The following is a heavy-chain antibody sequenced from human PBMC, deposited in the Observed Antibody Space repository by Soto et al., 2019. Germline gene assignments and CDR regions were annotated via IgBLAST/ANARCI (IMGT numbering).Heavy chain of an antibody. J-gene: IGHJ4*02. V-gene: IGHV3-7*01. Sequence: QPGGSLRLSCAVSGFTFSSYWMSWVRQAPGKGLEWVANIKQDGSEKYYVDSVKGRFTISRDNAKNSLYLQMNSLRAEDTAVYYCARDLEMATISSFDYWGQGTLVTVSS. CDR1: GFTFSSYW. D-gene: IGHD5-12*01. CDR3: ARDLEMATISSFDY. CDR2: IKQDGSEK.